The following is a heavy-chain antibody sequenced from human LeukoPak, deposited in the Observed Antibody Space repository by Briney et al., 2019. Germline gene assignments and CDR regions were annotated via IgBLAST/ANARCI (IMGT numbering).Heavy chain of an antibody. V-gene: IGHV4-59*08. CDR1: GGSISIYY. Sequence: PSETLSLTCTVSGGSISIYYCSWIRQPPGKGLEWIGYIYYSGSTNYNPSLKSRVTISVDTSKNQFSLKLSSVTAADTAVYYCARHERRYYYDSSGYVDYWGQGTLVTVSS. D-gene: IGHD3-22*01. J-gene: IGHJ4*02. CDR3: ARHERRYYYDSSGYVDY. CDR2: IYYSGST.